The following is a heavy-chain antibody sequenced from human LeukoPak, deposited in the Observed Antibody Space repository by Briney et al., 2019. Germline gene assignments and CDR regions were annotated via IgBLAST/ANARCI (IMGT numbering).Heavy chain of an antibody. Sequence: GASVRVSCKASGYTFTGYYMHWVRQAPGQGLEWMGWINPNSGGTNYAQKFQGRVTMTRDTSISTAYMELSRLRSDDTAVYYCARGGPGYSYGIDYWGQGTLVTVSS. CDR3: ARGGPGYSYGIDY. CDR1: GYTFTGYY. D-gene: IGHD5-18*01. J-gene: IGHJ4*02. CDR2: INPNSGGT. V-gene: IGHV1-2*02.